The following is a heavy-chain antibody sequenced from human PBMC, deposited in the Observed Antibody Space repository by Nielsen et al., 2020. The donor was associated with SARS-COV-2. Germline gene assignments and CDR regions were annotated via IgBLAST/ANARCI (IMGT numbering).Heavy chain of an antibody. CDR3: ARGRLAAAGTHNYFDY. CDR2: INHSGST. CDR1: GGSFSGYY. Sequence: GSLRLSCAVYGGSFSGYYWSWIRQPPGKGLEWIGEINHSGSTNYNPSLKSRVTISVDTSKNQFSLKLSSVTAADTAVYYCARGRLAAAGTHNYFDYWGQGTLVTVS. D-gene: IGHD6-13*01. V-gene: IGHV4-34*01. J-gene: IGHJ4*02.